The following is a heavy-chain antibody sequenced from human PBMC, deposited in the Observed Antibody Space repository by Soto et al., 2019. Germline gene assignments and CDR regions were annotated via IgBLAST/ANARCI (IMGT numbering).Heavy chain of an antibody. Sequence: PSGTLSLTCTVSGGSISGNSYFWDWVRQPPGKGLEWRGNVVYTGTTYDKPSLKSRVTISVDTSKNQFSLKLSLVTAVTTTEHYGARRPRVWFGGLGYNYYYGMDVWGRGTTVTVSS. CDR1: GGSISGNSYF. J-gene: IGHJ6*02. CDR2: VVYTGTT. CDR3: ARRPRVWFGGLGYNYYYGMDV. V-gene: IGHV4-39*01. D-gene: IGHD3-10*01.